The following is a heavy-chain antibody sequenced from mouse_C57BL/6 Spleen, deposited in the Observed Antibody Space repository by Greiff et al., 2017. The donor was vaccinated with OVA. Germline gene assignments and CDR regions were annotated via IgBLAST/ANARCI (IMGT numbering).Heavy chain of an antibody. Sequence: EVQLQQSGPELVKPGASVKISCKASGYTFTDYYMNWVKQSPGKSLEWIGDINPNNGGTSYNQKFKGKATLTVDKSSSTAYMELSSLTSEDSAVYYGASGEKLTGYYFDYWGQGTTLTVSS. CDR1: GYTFTDYY. D-gene: IGHD4-1*01. V-gene: IGHV1-26*01. CDR2: INPNNGGT. J-gene: IGHJ2*01. CDR3: ASGEKLTGYYFDY.